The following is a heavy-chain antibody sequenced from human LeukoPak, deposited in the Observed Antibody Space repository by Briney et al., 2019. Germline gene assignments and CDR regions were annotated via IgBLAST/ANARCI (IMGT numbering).Heavy chain of an antibody. D-gene: IGHD6-13*01. CDR1: GFTFSSYS. CDR2: ISSSSSYI. J-gene: IGHJ4*02. V-gene: IGHV3-21*01. CDR3: ASVSLQRWQQHRVFDY. Sequence: GGSLRLSCAASGFTFSSYSMNWVRQAPGKGLEWVSSISSSSSYIYYADSVKGRFTISRDNAKNSLYLQMNSLRAEDTAVYYCASVSLQRWQQHRVFDYWAREPWSPSPQ.